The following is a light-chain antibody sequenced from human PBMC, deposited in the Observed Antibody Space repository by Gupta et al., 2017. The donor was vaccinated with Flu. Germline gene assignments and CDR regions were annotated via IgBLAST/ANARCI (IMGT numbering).Light chain of an antibody. J-gene: IGKJ4*01. CDR3: QQRSNWSPSLT. V-gene: IGKV3-11*01. Sequence: EVVFTQSPATLSLSPGDRATLSCRASQSVGSYLAWYQQKPGQAPRFLIYDASNRATGIPARFSGSGSGTDFTLTISSLEPEDSAVYYCQQRSNWSPSLTFGGGTKVEIK. CDR1: QSVGSY. CDR2: DAS.